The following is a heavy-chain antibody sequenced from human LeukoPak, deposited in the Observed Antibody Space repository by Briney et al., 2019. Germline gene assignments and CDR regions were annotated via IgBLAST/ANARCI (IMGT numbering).Heavy chain of an antibody. J-gene: IGHJ4*02. CDR3: ARALGYSYGYVVDY. V-gene: IGHV3-48*02. D-gene: IGHD5-18*01. CDR1: GFIFSNYN. Sequence: GSLRLSCAASGFIFSNYNMNWVRQAPGKGLEWVSSISSSSGTTYYADAVKGRFTISGDNAKNSLYQQMNSLRDEDTAVYYCARALGYSYGYVVDYWGQGTLVTVFS. CDR2: ISSSSGTT.